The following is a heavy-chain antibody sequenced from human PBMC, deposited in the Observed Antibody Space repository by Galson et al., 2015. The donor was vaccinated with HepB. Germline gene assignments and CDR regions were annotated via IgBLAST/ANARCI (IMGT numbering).Heavy chain of an antibody. CDR1: GFTFSSYA. D-gene: IGHD6-6*01. CDR2: ISGSGGST. J-gene: IGHJ4*02. V-gene: IGHV3-23*01. Sequence: SLRLSCAASGFTFSSYAISWVRQAPGKGLEWVSAISGSGGSTYYADSVKGRFTISRDNSKNTLYLQMNSLRAEDTAVYYCAKGEYSSSSGSFDYWGQGTLVTVSS. CDR3: AKGEYSSSSGSFDY.